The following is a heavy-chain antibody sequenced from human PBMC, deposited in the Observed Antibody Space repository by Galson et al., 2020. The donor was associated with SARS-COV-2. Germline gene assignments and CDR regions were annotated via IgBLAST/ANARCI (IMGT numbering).Heavy chain of an antibody. D-gene: IGHD3-22*01. CDR3: ARGNRDINMVLVVIMAVNYHFDG. J-gene: IGHJ4*02. CDR1: GGSFSDYY. CDR2: VHHSGTT. V-gene: IGHV4-34*01. Sequence: SETLSLTCAVYGGSFSDYYWTWIRQPPGKGLEWIGEVHHSGTTKYNSSLKSRVTIPVDTSKNQFSLKLSSVTAADTAVYYCARGNRDINMVLVVIMAVNYHFDGWGQGTLVTVAS.